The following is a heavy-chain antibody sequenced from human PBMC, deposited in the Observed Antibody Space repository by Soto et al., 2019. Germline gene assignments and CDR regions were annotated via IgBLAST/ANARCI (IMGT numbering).Heavy chain of an antibody. J-gene: IGHJ4*02. D-gene: IGHD3-10*01. V-gene: IGHV1-69*13. CDR3: ARDLEFRDGNISHLDY. CDR1: GGTFRNHF. Sequence: SVKVSCKASGGTFRNHFLNWVRRAPGQGLEWMGGIIPIIGTPNYAQKFQGRVTITADASTNTVYLEVSSLRSQDTAVYYCARDLEFRDGNISHLDYWGQGTLVTVSS. CDR2: IIPIIGTP.